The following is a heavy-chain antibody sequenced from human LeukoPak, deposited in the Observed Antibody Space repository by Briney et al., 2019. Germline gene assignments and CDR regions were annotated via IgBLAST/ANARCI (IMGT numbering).Heavy chain of an antibody. D-gene: IGHD3-10*01. V-gene: IGHV4-34*01. Sequence: SETLSLTCAVYGGSFSGYYRSWIRQPPGKGLEWIGEINHSGSTNYNPSLKSRVTISVDTSKNQFSLKLSSVTAADTAVYYCARGRPYYYGSGSRPLFDYWGQGTLVTVSS. J-gene: IGHJ4*02. CDR3: ARGRPYYYGSGSRPLFDY. CDR2: INHSGST. CDR1: GGSFSGYY.